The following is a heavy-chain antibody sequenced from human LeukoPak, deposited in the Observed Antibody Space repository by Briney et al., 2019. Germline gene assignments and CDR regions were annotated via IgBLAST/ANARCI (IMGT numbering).Heavy chain of an antibody. CDR2: IYYSGST. CDR3: ARYPLADWYFDL. CDR1: GGSVSSSSYY. Sequence: PSETLSLTCTLSGGSVSSSSYYWGWIRQPPGKGLEWFGSIYYSGSTYYNPSLKSRVTISVDTSKNQFSLKLSSVTAADTAVYYCARYPLADWYFDLWGRGTLVTVSS. V-gene: IGHV4-39*07. J-gene: IGHJ2*01.